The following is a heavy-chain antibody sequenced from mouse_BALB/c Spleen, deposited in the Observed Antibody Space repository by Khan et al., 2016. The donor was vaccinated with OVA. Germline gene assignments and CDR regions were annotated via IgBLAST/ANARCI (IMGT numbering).Heavy chain of an antibody. Sequence: QVQLKESGAELARPGASVKMSCKASGYTFTSYTMHWVKQRPGQGLEWIGDINPSSGYTKYNQKFKDKATLTADKSSNTAYMQLSSLTSEDYAVYYCARTHDRWGQGTTLTVSS. CDR3: ARTHDR. J-gene: IGHJ2*01. CDR2: INPSSGYT. CDR1: GYTFTSYT. D-gene: IGHD2-3*01. V-gene: IGHV1-4*01.